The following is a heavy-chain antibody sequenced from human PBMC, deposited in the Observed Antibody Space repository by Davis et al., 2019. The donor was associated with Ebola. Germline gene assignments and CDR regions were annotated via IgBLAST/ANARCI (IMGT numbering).Heavy chain of an antibody. CDR3: ARAVTMVLPSGWFDP. V-gene: IGHV1-18*01. D-gene: IGHD3-10*01. Sequence: AALVKVPCKASGGTFSSYAISWVRQAPGQGLEWMGWISAYNGNTNYAQNLQGRVTMTTDTSTSTAYMEVRSLRYDDTAVYYCARAVTMVLPSGWFDPWGQGTLVTVSS. J-gene: IGHJ5*02. CDR1: GGTFSSYA. CDR2: ISAYNGNT.